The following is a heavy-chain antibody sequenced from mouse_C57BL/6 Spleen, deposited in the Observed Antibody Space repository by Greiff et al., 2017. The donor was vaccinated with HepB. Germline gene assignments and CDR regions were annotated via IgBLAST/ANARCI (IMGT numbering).Heavy chain of an antibody. V-gene: IGHV1-15*01. CDR3: TGYDYGSSLAWFAY. CDR2: IDPETGGT. Sequence: QVQLQQSGAELVRPGASVTLSCKASGYTFTDYEMHWVKQTPVHGLEWIGAIDPETGGTAYNQKFKGKAILTADKSSSTAYMELRSLTSEDSAVYYCTGYDYGSSLAWFAYWGQGTLVTVSA. D-gene: IGHD1-1*01. CDR1: GYTFTDYE. J-gene: IGHJ3*01.